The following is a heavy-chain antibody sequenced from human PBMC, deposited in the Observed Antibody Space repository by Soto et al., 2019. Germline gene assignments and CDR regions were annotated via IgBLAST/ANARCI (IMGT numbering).Heavy chain of an antibody. CDR3: ARQTAVMIAAVAFDI. J-gene: IGHJ3*02. V-gene: IGHV4-39*01. CDR1: GGSISSNNHY. D-gene: IGHD2-15*01. CDR2: SYYSGSN. Sequence: QLQLQESGPGLVKASETLSLTFTVSGGSISSNNHYWGWIRQPPGKGLECVGSSYYSGSNYYNPCPTRRSTITINQYKTKFSLKLTSVTAAAASFYYCARQTAVMIAAVAFDIWGQGTMVSVSS.